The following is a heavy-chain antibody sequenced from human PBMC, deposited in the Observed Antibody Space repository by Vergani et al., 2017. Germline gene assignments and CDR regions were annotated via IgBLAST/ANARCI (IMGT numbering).Heavy chain of an antibody. CDR3: ARLSNYYDSGTDGMDV. V-gene: IGHV4-39*01. CDR2: IHYSGST. D-gene: IGHD3-22*01. CDR1: SGSISSNSYY. Sequence: QLQLQESGPGLVMPSETLSLTCTVSSGSISSNSYYWGWIRQPPGKGLEWIGSIHYSGSTYYNPSLKSRVTVSVDSSKNQFSLRLSSVTAADTAVYYCARLSNYYDSGTDGMDVWGQGTTVTVSS. J-gene: IGHJ6*02.